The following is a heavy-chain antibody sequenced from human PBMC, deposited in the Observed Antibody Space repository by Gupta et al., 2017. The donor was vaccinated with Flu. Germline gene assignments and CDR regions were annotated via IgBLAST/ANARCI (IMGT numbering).Heavy chain of an antibody. D-gene: IGHD6-19*01. Sequence: SLRLSCTASGFAFISYGMHWVRQAPGKGLEWVALISYDESNEYYVDSVKGRFTISRDNSKNTLYLQMNSLRAEDTAVYYCAKDGSGWSEAWYFDRWGRGALVTVSS. CDR1: GFAFISYG. J-gene: IGHJ2*01. V-gene: IGHV3-30*18. CDR2: ISYDESNE. CDR3: AKDGSGWSEAWYFDR.